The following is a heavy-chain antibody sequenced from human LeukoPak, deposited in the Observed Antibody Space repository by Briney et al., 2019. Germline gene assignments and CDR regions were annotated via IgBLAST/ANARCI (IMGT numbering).Heavy chain of an antibody. CDR1: GYTFINYD. V-gene: IGHV1-8*01. CDR2: MGPKYDNT. J-gene: IGHJ4*02. CDR3: ARGIEAGTAY. Sequence: ASVKVSCKASGYTFINYDINWMRQATGQGLEWMGWMGPKYDNTGYAQNFQGRVTMTWDTSISTFYMELSNLTSEDTAVYYCARGIEAGTAYWGQGTLVTVSS. D-gene: IGHD6-19*01.